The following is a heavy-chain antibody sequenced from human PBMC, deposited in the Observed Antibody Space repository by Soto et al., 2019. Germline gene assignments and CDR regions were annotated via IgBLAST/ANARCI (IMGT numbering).Heavy chain of an antibody. V-gene: IGHV3-23*04. CDR3: AKGEGQWLVGAFDI. CDR2: ISGSGGST. Sequence: VQLVESGGGVVQPGRSLRLSCAASGFMFSNYAMHWVRQAPGKGLEWVSAISGSGGSTYYADSVKGRFTISRDNSKNTLYLQMNSLRAEDTAVYYCAKGEGQWLVGAFDIWGQGTMVTVSS. D-gene: IGHD6-19*01. CDR1: GFMFSNYA. J-gene: IGHJ3*02.